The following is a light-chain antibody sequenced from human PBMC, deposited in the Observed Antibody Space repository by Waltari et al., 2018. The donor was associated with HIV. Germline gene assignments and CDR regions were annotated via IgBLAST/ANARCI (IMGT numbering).Light chain of an antibody. V-gene: IGKV1-5*03. CDR3: QQYHHYST. CDR1: QSITTS. Sequence: DIQLTQVPSTLSASVGDRVTITCRASQSITTSLAWYQQKPGKAPKFLIYKASSLNSGVPSRFSGRGSGTDFTLTINSLQSDDFATYYCQQYHHYSTFGQGTKVEI. J-gene: IGKJ1*01. CDR2: KAS.